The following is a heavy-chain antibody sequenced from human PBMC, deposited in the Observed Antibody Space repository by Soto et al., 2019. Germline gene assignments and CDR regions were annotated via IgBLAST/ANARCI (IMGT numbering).Heavy chain of an antibody. CDR3: ARGDSQVSSAFDY. V-gene: IGHV4-31*03. CDR1: GGPFPNGGYY. J-gene: IGHJ4*02. D-gene: IGHD3-16*01. Sequence: PWETLSLTCTVSGGPFPNGGYYWSWIRHEPGKGLEWIGYTHYSGDTSYNPSLRSRVTISTDTSKTQFSLRLRSVTSADTAVYYCARGDSQVSSAFDYWGQGMLGTVSS. CDR2: THYSGDT.